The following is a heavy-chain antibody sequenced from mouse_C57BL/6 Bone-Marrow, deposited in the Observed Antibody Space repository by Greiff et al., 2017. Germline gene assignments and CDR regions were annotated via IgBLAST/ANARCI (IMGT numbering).Heavy chain of an antibody. CDR1: GYTFTDYY. J-gene: IGHJ2*01. D-gene: IGHD4-1*01. V-gene: IGHV1-77*01. CDR3: ARRNWEEYLDY. CDR2: LGPGSGST. Sequence: QVQLQQSGAELVKPGASVKISCKASGYTFTDYYINWVKQRPGQGLEWIGKLGPGSGSTYYNEKFKGKATLTADKSSSTAYMQLSSLTSEDSAVYFGARRNWEEYLDYRGQGTTHTVSS.